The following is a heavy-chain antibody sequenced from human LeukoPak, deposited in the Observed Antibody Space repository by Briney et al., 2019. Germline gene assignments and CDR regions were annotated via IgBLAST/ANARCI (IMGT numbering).Heavy chain of an antibody. V-gene: IGHV3-23*01. Sequence: PGGSLRLSCAASGFSFSNYAMSWVRQAPGKGLEWVSAISGSGGSTYYADSVKGRFTISRDNSKNTLYLQMNSLRAEDTAVYYCARRGRDSSGYYLGAFDIWGQGTMVTVSS. CDR2: ISGSGGST. D-gene: IGHD3-22*01. CDR1: GFSFSNYA. J-gene: IGHJ3*02. CDR3: ARRGRDSSGYYLGAFDI.